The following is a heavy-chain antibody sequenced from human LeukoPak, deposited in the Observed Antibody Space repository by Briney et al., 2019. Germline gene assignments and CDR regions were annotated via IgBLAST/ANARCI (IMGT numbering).Heavy chain of an antibody. CDR1: GFTFNIYT. Sequence: GGSLRLSCSASGFTFNIYTMHWVRQAPGKGLEDVSGINNSGRDTWYADFVKGRFTISRDNSKNTLYLQMSRLRTEDTAVYYGVKVIVGATFDYWGQGTQVTV. V-gene: IGHV3-64D*06. D-gene: IGHD1-26*01. CDR2: INNSGRDT. CDR3: VKVIVGATFDY. J-gene: IGHJ4*02.